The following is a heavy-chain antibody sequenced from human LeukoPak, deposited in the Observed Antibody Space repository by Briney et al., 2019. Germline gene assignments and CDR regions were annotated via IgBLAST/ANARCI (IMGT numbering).Heavy chain of an antibody. CDR2: ISGSGGST. Sequence: GGSLRLSCAASGFTFSSYAMSWVRLAPGKGLEWVSAISGSGGSTYYADSVKGRFTISRDNSKNTLYLQMNSLRAEDTAVYYCAKLRYSSSWYALDYWGQGTLVTVSS. D-gene: IGHD6-13*01. CDR3: AKLRYSSSWYALDY. CDR1: GFTFSSYA. J-gene: IGHJ4*02. V-gene: IGHV3-23*01.